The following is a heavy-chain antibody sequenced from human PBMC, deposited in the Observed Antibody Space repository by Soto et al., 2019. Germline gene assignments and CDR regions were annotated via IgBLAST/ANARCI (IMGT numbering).Heavy chain of an antibody. J-gene: IGHJ4*02. D-gene: IGHD3-22*01. Sequence: GASGMVSCKASGYTFTSYGISWVRQAPGQGLEWMGWISAYNGNTNYAQKLQGRVTMTTDTSTSTAYMELRSLRSDDTAVYYCAREAWDSSGYPPDYWGQGTLVTVSS. CDR2: ISAYNGNT. CDR1: GYTFTSYG. CDR3: AREAWDSSGYPPDY. V-gene: IGHV1-18*01.